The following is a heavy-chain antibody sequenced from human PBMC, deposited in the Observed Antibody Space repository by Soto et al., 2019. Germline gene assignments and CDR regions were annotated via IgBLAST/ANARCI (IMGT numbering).Heavy chain of an antibody. V-gene: IGHV1-24*01. Sequence: ASVKVSCKASGGTFSSYAISWVRQAPGKGLEWMGGFDPEDGETIYAQKSQGRVTMPEDKSTDTAYMELSSLRSEDTAFFYCATLDLYNQDYYYYGMDVWGQGTTVTVSS. J-gene: IGHJ6*02. CDR2: FDPEDGET. CDR1: GGTFSSYA. D-gene: IGHD3-10*01. CDR3: ATLDLYNQDYYYYGMDV.